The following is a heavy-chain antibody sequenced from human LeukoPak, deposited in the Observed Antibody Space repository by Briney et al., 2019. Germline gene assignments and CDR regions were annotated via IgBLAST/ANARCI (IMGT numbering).Heavy chain of an antibody. D-gene: IGHD3-3*01. CDR1: GFTFSSYG. CDR3: AKGELRFLEWLCDY. J-gene: IGHJ4*02. CDR2: IRYDGSNK. V-gene: IGHV3-30*02. Sequence: TGGSLRLSCAASGFTFSSYGMHWVRQAPGKGLEWVAFIRYDGSNKYYADSVKGRFTISRDNSKNTLYLQMNSLRAEDTAVYYCAKGELRFLEWLCDYWGQGTLVTVSS.